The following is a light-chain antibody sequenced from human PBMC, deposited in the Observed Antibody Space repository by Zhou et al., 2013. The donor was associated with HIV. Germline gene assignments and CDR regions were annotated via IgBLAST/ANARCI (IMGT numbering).Light chain of an antibody. CDR1: QAINNA. CDR3: HQYFSNPYS. Sequence: DIQMTQSPSSLSASVGDRVTITCRATQAINNALAWYQQKPGKAPKLLLYATSRLESGVPSRFSGSGSGTDYTLTISSLQPEDFATYYCHQYFSNPYSFGRGTNLEIK. CDR2: ATS. V-gene: IGKV1-NL1*01. J-gene: IGKJ2*03.